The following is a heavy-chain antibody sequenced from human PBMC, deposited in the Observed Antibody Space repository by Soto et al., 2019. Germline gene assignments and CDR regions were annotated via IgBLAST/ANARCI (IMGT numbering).Heavy chain of an antibody. CDR2: ISGSGGST. D-gene: IGHD4-17*01. V-gene: IGHV3-23*01. Sequence: GGSLRLSCAPSGFTFSSYAMSWVRQAPGKGLEWVSAISGSGGSTYYADSVKGRFTISRDSSKNTLYLQMNSLRAEDTAVYYCAKVLHEDPSYGDYDSAWQVAPNYYFDYWGQGTLVTVSS. CDR3: AKVLHEDPSYGDYDSAWQVAPNYYFDY. CDR1: GFTFSSYA. J-gene: IGHJ4*02.